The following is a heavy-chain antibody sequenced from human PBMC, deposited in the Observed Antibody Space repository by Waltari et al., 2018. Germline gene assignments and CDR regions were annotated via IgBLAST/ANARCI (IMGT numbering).Heavy chain of an antibody. Sequence: EVQLVESGGGLVQPGGSLRLSCAASGFPFSSYAMSWVRQAPGKGLEWVAAISGSGGSTYYADSVKGRFTISRDNSKNTLYLQMNSLRAEDTAVYYCAHLQGSYSNGYFDYWGQGTLVTVSS. CDR1: GFPFSSYA. CDR3: AHLQGSYSNGYFDY. V-gene: IGHV3-23*04. J-gene: IGHJ4*02. D-gene: IGHD4-4*01. CDR2: ISGSGGST.